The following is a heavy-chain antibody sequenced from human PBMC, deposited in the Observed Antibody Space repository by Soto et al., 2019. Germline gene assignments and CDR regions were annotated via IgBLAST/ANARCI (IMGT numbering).Heavy chain of an antibody. V-gene: IGHV3-21*01. Sequence: KPGGSLRLSCTASGLSINNYTVNWVRQAPGKGLEWVSSISAESDYKYYAAALWGRFTVSRDNSENTLYLQMNSLRAEDTAVYYCAKDHITIFGVVIYYYGMDVWGQGTTVTVSS. CDR3: AKDHITIFGVVIYYYGMDV. J-gene: IGHJ6*02. CDR1: GLSINNYT. D-gene: IGHD3-3*01. CDR2: ISAESDYK.